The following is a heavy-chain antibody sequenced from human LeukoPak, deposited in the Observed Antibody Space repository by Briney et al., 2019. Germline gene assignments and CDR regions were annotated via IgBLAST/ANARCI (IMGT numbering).Heavy chain of an antibody. J-gene: IGHJ4*02. D-gene: IGHD4/OR15-4a*01. CDR2: ISYDGSNK. CDR1: GFTFSSYA. V-gene: IGHV3-30*04. CDR3: ARRAGAYSHPYDY. Sequence: PGGSLRLSCAASGFTFSSYAMHWVRQAPGKGLEWVAVISYDGSNKYYADSVKGRFTISRDNSKNTLYLQMNSPRPEDTAVYYCARRAGAYSHPYDYWGQGTLVTVSS.